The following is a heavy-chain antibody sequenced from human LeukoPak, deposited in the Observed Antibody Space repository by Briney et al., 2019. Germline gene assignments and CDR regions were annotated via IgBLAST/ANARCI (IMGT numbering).Heavy chain of an antibody. D-gene: IGHD2-2*02. Sequence: ASVKVSCKASGYTFTSYGISWVRQAPGQGLEWMGWISAYNGNTNYAQKLQGRVTMTTDTSTSTAYMELRSLRSDDTAVYYCARVYPDIVVVPAAIPGAFDIWGQGTMVTVSS. J-gene: IGHJ3*02. CDR1: GYTFTSYG. CDR2: ISAYNGNT. V-gene: IGHV1-18*01. CDR3: ARVYPDIVVVPAAIPGAFDI.